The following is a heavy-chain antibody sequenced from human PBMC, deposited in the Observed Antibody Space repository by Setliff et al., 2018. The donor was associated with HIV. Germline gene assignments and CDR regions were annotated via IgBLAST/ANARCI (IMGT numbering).Heavy chain of an antibody. CDR3: ARVGLATIFSTFDI. CDR1: GGSISINNYY. J-gene: IGHJ3*02. Sequence: SETLSLTCTVSGGSISINNYYWAWVRQPPGKGLEWIGSVHKSGNSYYKPSLKSRVTISVDTSKKQVSLKLNSVTAADTAVYYCARVGLATIFSTFDIWGQGTMVTV. D-gene: IGHD5-12*01. V-gene: IGHV4-39*07. CDR2: VHKSGNS.